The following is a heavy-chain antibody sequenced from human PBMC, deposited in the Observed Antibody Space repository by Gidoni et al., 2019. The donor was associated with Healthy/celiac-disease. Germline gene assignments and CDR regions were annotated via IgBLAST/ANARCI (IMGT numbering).Heavy chain of an antibody. D-gene: IGHD1-1*01. J-gene: IGHJ5*02. CDR2: IYHSGST. CDR3: ARDLDWNWFDP. Sequence: QVQLQESGPGMVRPSETLSLTCAVSGYSISSGYYWGWIRQPPGKGLEWIGSIYHSGSTYYNPYLKSRVTIAVDTSKNQFALKLSSVTAADTAGYYCARDLDWNWFDPWGQGTLVTVSS. CDR1: GYSISSGYY. V-gene: IGHV4-38-2*02.